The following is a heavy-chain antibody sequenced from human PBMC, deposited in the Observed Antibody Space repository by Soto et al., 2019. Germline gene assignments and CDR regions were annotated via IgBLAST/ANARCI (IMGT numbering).Heavy chain of an antibody. CDR2: ISGSGGST. CDR1: GFTFSSYA. V-gene: IGHV3-23*01. D-gene: IGHD3-9*01. J-gene: IGHJ6*03. CDR3: ANDCRYSWDYYYYYMDV. Sequence: GGSLRLSCAASGFTFSSYAMSWVRQAPGKGLEWVSAISGSGGSTYYADSVKGRFTISRDNSKNTLYLQMNSLRAEDTAVYYCANDCRYSWDYYYYYMDVWGKGTTVTVSS.